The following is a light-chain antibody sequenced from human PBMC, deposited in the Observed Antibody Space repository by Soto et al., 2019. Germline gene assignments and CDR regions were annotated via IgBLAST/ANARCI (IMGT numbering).Light chain of an antibody. Sequence: QSALTKAASVSGSPGQSVTISCTGTSRVGLNFDAVSWYQHRPGQAPKLIIYEGNKRPSGVSNRFSASSSDNMASLTVAGVHSEDEAPYCFCSYLDNNSWVFGGGTKLTVL. J-gene: IGLJ3*02. V-gene: IGLV2-23*01. CDR1: SRVGLNFDA. CDR2: EGN. CDR3: CSYLDNNSWV.